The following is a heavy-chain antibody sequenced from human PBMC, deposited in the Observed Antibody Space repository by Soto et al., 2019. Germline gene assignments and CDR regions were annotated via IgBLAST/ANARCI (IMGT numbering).Heavy chain of an antibody. J-gene: IGHJ3*02. D-gene: IGHD7-27*01. CDR3: GQGTWGAFQI. V-gene: IGHV3-23*01. CDR2: ITRGSGGGT. CDR1: GFTFSSNA. Sequence: EVQLLESGGGLVQPGGSLRLSCVASGFTFSSNAMSWVRQAPGRGLEWVSHITRGSGGGTNYADSVKGRFTISRDNAKNTVYMQMNSLRGEDTSVYYGGQGTWGAFQICGLGPVVTVSS.